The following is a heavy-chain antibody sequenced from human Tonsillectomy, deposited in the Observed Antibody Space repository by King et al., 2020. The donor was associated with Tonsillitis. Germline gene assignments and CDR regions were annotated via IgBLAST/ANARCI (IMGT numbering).Heavy chain of an antibody. D-gene: IGHD3-22*01. J-gene: IGHJ6*03. V-gene: IGHV3-23*04. CDR2: ISGSGGST. CDR3: AKVDDSSGSYYHYYMDV. CDR1: GFTFSHYA. Sequence: VQLVESGGGLVQPGGSLRLSCAASGFTFSHYAMSWFRQTPGKGLEWVSVISGSGGSTYYADYVEGRFTISRDNSKNSLYLQMNSLRAEDTAVYYCAKVDDSSGSYYHYYMDVWGKGTTVTVSS.